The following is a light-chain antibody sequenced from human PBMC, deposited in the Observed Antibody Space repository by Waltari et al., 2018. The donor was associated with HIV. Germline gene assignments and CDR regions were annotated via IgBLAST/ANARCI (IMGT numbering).Light chain of an antibody. CDR1: SSDVGAFDF. CDR3: SSYKDGLKIL. CDR2: EVS. J-gene: IGLJ3*02. V-gene: IGLV2-8*01. Sequence: QSALTQPPSASGSLGQSVTISCTGTSSDVGAFDFVSWYHQHPPRAPKLILYEVSRRPAGVPDRFSGSKAGNTAFLTVAGLQPDDEGDYFCSSYKDGLKILFGGGTKVTVL.